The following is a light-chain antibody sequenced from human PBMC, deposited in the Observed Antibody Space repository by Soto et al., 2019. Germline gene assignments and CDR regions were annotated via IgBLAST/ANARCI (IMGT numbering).Light chain of an antibody. V-gene: IGKV1-16*02. J-gene: IGKJ2*01. Sequence: DIQLTQSPSSLSASVGDRVTVTCRASQGISTSLAWFQQKPGKAPLSLIYGASALQSGVPSKFSGSGSGTHFTLTINSLQPEDFATYFFQQYESYPYTFGQGTKVEIK. CDR1: QGISTS. CDR2: GAS. CDR3: QQYESYPYT.